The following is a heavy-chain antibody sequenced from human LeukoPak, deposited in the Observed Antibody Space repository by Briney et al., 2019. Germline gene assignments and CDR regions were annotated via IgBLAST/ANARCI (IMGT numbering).Heavy chain of an antibody. CDR1: GFTFSSYA. J-gene: IGHJ4*02. CDR2: ISSSGSTI. V-gene: IGHV3-11*01. D-gene: IGHD4-11*01. CDR3: ARLRATTVTTGYFDY. Sequence: GGSLRLSCAASGFTFSSYAMSWIRQAPGKGLEWVSYISSSGSTIYYADSVKGRFTISRDNAKNSLYLQMNSLRAEDTAVYYCARLRATTVTTGYFDYWGQGTLVTVSS.